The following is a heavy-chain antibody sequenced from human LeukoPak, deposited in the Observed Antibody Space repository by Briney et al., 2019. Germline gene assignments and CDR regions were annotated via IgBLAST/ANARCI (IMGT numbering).Heavy chain of an antibody. CDR3: ARHAESGYDRFDL. CDR1: GGSISSYY. V-gene: IGHV4-59*08. CDR2: IYYSGGT. J-gene: IGHJ5*02. D-gene: IGHD5-12*01. Sequence: SETLSLPCSVSGGSISSYYWRWIRQPPGKGLEGFGYIYYSGGTNYKSPLKSRVTMSGNTSKNQFSLELRSVTAADTAVYYCARHAESGYDRFDLWGQGTLVTVSS.